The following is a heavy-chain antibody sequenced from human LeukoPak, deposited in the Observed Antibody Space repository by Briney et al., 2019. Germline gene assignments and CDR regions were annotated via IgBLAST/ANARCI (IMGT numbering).Heavy chain of an antibody. J-gene: IGHJ4*02. CDR3: AGGDRNGWYFDY. CDR1: GFTFSSYW. CDR2: INWNGAST. D-gene: IGHD6-19*01. V-gene: IGHV3-20*04. Sequence: GGSLRLSCAASGFTFSSYWMSWVRQVPGKGLEWVSGINWNGASTGYGDSVKGRFTISRDNAKNSLYLQMNSLRAEDTALYYCAGGDRNGWYFDYWGQGILVTVSS.